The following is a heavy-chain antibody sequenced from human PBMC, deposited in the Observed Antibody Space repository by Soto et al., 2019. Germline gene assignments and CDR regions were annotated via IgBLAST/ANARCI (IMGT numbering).Heavy chain of an antibody. Sequence: QVQLEQSAPAVKKPGASVKVSCKASGYTFTTYGISWVRQAPGQGLEWLGWINTHNVNTNYAQNLQGRVIMTADTSTSTAYMELRSLRSDDTAIYYCTREGSAPYYYYGMDAWGQGTTVTVAS. CDR1: GYTFTTYG. V-gene: IGHV1-18*01. J-gene: IGHJ6*02. D-gene: IGHD3-10*01. CDR2: INTHNVNT. CDR3: TREGSAPYYYYGMDA.